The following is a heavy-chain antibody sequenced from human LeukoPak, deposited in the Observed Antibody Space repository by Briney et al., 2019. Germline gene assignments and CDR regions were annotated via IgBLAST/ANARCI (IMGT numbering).Heavy chain of an antibody. CDR1: GYTFTGYY. Sequence: ASVKVSCKASGYTFTGYYMHWVRQAPGQGLEWMGWISVHNGKTNFAQKFRGRVTMTTDTSTNTAYMEVRSLTSDDTAVYYCARELTSSSDWGQGTLVTVSS. J-gene: IGHJ4*02. V-gene: IGHV1-18*04. D-gene: IGHD2-2*01. CDR2: ISVHNGKT. CDR3: ARELTSSSD.